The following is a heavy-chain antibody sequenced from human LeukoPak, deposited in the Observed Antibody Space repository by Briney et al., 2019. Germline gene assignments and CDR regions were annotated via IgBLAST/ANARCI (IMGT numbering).Heavy chain of an antibody. D-gene: IGHD2-2*01. CDR2: VGVISNT. Sequence: GGSLRLSCVASGFTFSSSAMTWVRQAPGKGLEWVSSVGVISNTYYADSVKGRSTIPRDNSKNTLYLQMNSLRAEDTAIYYCARIVVSGGTDKWGQGTLVTVSS. CDR1: GFTFSSSA. V-gene: IGHV3-23*01. J-gene: IGHJ4*02. CDR3: ARIVVSGGTDK.